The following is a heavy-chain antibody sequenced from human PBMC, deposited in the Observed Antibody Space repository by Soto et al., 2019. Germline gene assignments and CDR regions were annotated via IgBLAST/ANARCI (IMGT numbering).Heavy chain of an antibody. Sequence: EVQLLESGGGLVQPGGSLRLSCAASGFTFSSYAMSWVRQTPGKGLEWVSTINGGDGSTYYGDPVKGRFTISRDDSKNTLYLQMNSLRAEDTAVYYWAKIPIMTTVTHYFDYWGQGTLVTVSS. V-gene: IGHV3-23*01. CDR3: AKIPIMTTVTHYFDY. CDR1: GFTFSSYA. J-gene: IGHJ4*02. CDR2: INGGDGST. D-gene: IGHD4-17*01.